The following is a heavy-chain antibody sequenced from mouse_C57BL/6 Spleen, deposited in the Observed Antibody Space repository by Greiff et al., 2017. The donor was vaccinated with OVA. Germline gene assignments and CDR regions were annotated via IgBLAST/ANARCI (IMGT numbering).Heavy chain of an antibody. CDR3: ARPYGSSYSSYWYFDV. Sequence: QVQLQQPGAELVKPGASVKLSCKASGYTFTSYWMQWVKQRPGQGLAWIGEIDPSDSYTNYNQKFKGKATLTVDTSSSTAYMQLSSLTSEDSAVYYCARPYGSSYSSYWYFDVWGTGTTVTVSS. CDR2: IDPSDSYT. V-gene: IGHV1-50*01. J-gene: IGHJ1*03. D-gene: IGHD1-1*01. CDR1: GYTFTSYW.